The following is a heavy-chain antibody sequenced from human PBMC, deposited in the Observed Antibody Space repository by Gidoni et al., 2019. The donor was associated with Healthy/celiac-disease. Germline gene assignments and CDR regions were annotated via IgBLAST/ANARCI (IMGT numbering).Heavy chain of an antibody. Sequence: QVQLVQSGAEVKKPGASVKVSCKASGYTFTSYYMHWVRQAPGQGLEWMRIINPSGGSTSYAQKFQGRVTMTRDTSTSTVYMKLSSLRSEDTAVYYCARAAAAGLGDYWGQGTLVTVSS. CDR3: ARAAAAGLGDY. J-gene: IGHJ4*02. D-gene: IGHD6-13*01. CDR2: INPSGGST. CDR1: GYTFTSYY. V-gene: IGHV1-46*01.